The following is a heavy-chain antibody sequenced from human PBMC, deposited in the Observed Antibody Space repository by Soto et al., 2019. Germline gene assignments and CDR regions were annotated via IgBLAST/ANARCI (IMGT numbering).Heavy chain of an antibody. J-gene: IGHJ5*02. CDR3: AKGSLQWCSGYGPCYPLDL. CDR1: GFAFGNYA. Sequence: GSLRLSCVGTGFAFGNYAVTWVRQAQGKGLECISAITDSCENSIYAGSVRGRFTMSRDNSNNVVYLQMNSLRVEDSARYYCAKGSLQWCSGYGPCYPLDLWGQGAPVTVSS. D-gene: IGHD4-4*01. V-gene: IGHV3-23*01. CDR2: ITDSCENS.